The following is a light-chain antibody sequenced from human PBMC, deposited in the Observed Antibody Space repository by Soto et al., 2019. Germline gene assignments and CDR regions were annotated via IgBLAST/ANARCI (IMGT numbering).Light chain of an antibody. Sequence: EIVLTQCPGALSLSPGERATLSCRASQSVSSSYLAWYQQKPGQAPRLLIYGASSRATGIPDRFSGSGSGTDFTLTISRLEPEDFAVYYCQPYGISPWTFGQGP. CDR1: QSVSSSY. V-gene: IGKV3-20*01. J-gene: IGKJ1*01. CDR3: QPYGISPWT. CDR2: GAS.